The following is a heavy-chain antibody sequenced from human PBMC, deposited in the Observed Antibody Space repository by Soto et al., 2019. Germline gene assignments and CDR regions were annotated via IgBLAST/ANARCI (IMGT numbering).Heavy chain of an antibody. CDR3: AGGGSIYWSFDL. CDR2: INAGNGNT. CDR1: GYTFTSYA. D-gene: IGHD1-26*01. J-gene: IGHJ2*01. Sequence: QVQLVQSGAEVKKPGASVKVSCKASGYTFTSYAMHWVRQAPGQRLEWMGWINAGNGNTKYSQKFQDRVTITRDTSASTAYMELSSLRSEDTAVYYCAGGGSIYWSFDLWGRGTLVTVSS. V-gene: IGHV1-3*01.